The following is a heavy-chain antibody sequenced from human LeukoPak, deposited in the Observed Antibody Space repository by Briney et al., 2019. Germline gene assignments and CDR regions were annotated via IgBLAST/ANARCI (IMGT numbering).Heavy chain of an antibody. V-gene: IGHV5-51*01. CDR1: GYTFTNYY. Sequence: GESLKISCNGSGYTFTNYYIAWVRQMPGKGLEWMGIIYPGDSDTRYSPSFQGQVTISADKSISTAYLQWSSLKASDTAMYYCARVVADNWLYPWGQGTLVTVSS. J-gene: IGHJ5*02. D-gene: IGHD2-15*01. CDR3: ARVVADNWLYP. CDR2: IYPGDSDT.